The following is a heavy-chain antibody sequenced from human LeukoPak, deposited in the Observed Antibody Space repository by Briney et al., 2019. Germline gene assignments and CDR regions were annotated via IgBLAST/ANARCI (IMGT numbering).Heavy chain of an antibody. CDR3: ARMYYYGSGSYYNGDY. D-gene: IGHD3-10*01. CDR1: GYTFTSYY. J-gene: IGHJ4*02. V-gene: IGHV1-46*01. CDR2: INPSGGST. Sequence: ASVKVSCKASGYTFTSYYMHWVRRAPGQGLEWMGIINPSGGSTSYAQKFQGRVTMTRDTSTSTVYMELSSLRSEDTAVYYCARMYYYGSGSYYNGDYWGQGTLVTVSS.